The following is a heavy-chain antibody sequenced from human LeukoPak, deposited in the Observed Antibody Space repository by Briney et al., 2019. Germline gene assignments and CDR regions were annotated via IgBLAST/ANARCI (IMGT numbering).Heavy chain of an antibody. CDR3: ARVGVYQLLPVDY. D-gene: IGHD2-2*01. CDR1: GFTFSSYW. J-gene: IGHJ4*02. V-gene: IGHV3-7*03. Sequence: QSGGSLRLSCAASGFTFSSYWMNWARQAPGKGLEWVASINHNGNVNYYVDSVKGRFTISRDNAKNSLYLQMNSLRAEDTAVYYCARVGVYQLLPVDYWGQGTLVTVSS. CDR2: INHNGNVN.